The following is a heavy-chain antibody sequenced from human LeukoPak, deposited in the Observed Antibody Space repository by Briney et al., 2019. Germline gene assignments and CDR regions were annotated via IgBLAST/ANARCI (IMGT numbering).Heavy chain of an antibody. D-gene: IGHD1-26*01. CDR1: GGSISSGGYY. J-gene: IGHJ3*02. CDR3: ASGSYLRHASFDI. CDR2: IYYSGST. V-gene: IGHV4-31*03. Sequence: SQTLSLTCTVSGGSISSGGYYWSWIRRHPGTGLEWIGYIYYSGSTYYNPSLKSRVTISVDTSKNQFSLKLSSVTAADTAVYYCASGSYLRHASFDIWGQGTMVTVSS.